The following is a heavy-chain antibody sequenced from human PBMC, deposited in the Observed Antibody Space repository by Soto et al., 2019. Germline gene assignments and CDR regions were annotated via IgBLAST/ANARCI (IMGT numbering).Heavy chain of an antibody. Sequence: QVQLVQSGAEAKKPGSSVKVSCKASGGTFSRYGISWVRQAPGQGLEGMGGIIPIFGTANYAQKFQGRVTITADESTSTAYMELSSLRSEDTAVYYCARPAQYGYYYGMDVWGQGTTVTVSS. CDR2: IIPIFGTA. V-gene: IGHV1-69*12. J-gene: IGHJ6*02. D-gene: IGHD2-8*01. CDR1: GGTFSRYG. CDR3: ARPAQYGYYYGMDV.